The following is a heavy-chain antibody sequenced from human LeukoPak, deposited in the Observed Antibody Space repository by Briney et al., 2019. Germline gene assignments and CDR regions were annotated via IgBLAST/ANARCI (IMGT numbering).Heavy chain of an antibody. CDR3: ARGPSSGELDY. Sequence: PSETLSLTCAVYGGSFSGYYWSWIRQPPGKGLEWIGEINHSGSTNYNPPLKSRVTISVDTSKNQFSLKLSSVTAADTAVYYCARGPSSGELDYWGQGTLVTVSS. CDR1: GGSFSGYY. V-gene: IGHV4-34*01. J-gene: IGHJ4*02. CDR2: INHSGST. D-gene: IGHD2-15*01.